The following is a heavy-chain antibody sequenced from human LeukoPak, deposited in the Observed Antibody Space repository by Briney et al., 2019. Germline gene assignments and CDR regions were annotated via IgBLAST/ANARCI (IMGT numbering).Heavy chain of an antibody. V-gene: IGHV3-30*03. D-gene: IGHD6-19*01. CDR2: VSHDGSNK. CDR3: ARGWGHNTGWPHY. CDR1: GFTFSSFG. J-gene: IGHJ4*02. Sequence: GGSLRLSCAASGFTFSSFGMHWVRQAPGAGLDWVAAVSHDGSNKYFADSVKGRFNISRDDSTNTLHLQMDSLRVEDTAVYYCARGWGHNTGWPHYWGQGTLVTVST.